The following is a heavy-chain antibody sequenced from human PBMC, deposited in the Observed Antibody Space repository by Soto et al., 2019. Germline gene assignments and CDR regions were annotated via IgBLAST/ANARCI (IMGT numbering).Heavy chain of an antibody. J-gene: IGHJ3*01. D-gene: IGHD3-10*01. Sequence: SETLSLTCTVSGVSIIGFYLSWMRQPPGKGLEWIGYIFYAGTTLYTPSLKSRVTISIHTSKHQFSRTLNPVTAADTAVYHCGTQDKITKFQNGTGLWGQGTMVTVSS. V-gene: IGHV4-59*01. CDR2: IFYAGTT. CDR1: GVSIIGFY. CDR3: GTQDKITKFQNGTGL.